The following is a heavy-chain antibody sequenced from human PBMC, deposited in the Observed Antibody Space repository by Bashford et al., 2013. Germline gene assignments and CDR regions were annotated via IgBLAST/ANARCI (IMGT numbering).Heavy chain of an antibody. J-gene: IGHJ4*02. Sequence: WVRQAPGQGLESMGLINPKNGDTKYIEKFQGRVTMTSDTSISTAYMELSRLTSDDTAVYYCATGDPFDYWGPGNPGPPSPQ. V-gene: IGHV1-2*02. D-gene: IGHD2-21*02. CDR2: INPKNGDT. CDR3: ATGDPFDY.